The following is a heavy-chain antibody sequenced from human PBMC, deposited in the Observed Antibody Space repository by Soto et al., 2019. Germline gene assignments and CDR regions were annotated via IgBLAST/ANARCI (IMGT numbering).Heavy chain of an antibody. Sequence: PGGSLRLSCAASGFTFSSYGMHWVRQAPGKGLEWVAVISYDGSNKYYADSVKGRFTISRDNSKNTLYLQMNSLRAEDTAVYYCAKGTDVRRVNWFDPWGQGTLVTVSS. D-gene: IGHD2-2*01. CDR1: GFTFSSYG. CDR2: ISYDGSNK. V-gene: IGHV3-30*18. J-gene: IGHJ5*02. CDR3: AKGTDVRRVNWFDP.